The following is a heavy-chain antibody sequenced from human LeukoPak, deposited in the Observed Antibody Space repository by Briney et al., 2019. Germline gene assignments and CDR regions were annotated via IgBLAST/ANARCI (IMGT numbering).Heavy chain of an antibody. Sequence: GGSLRLSCAASGFTFSSYAMHWVRQAPGKGLEWVAVISYDGSNKYYADSVKGRFTISRDNSKNTLYLQMNSLRAEDTAVYYCARLYSSRKFDYWGQGTLVTVSS. J-gene: IGHJ4*02. CDR2: ISYDGSNK. V-gene: IGHV3-30-3*01. CDR3: ARLYSSRKFDY. CDR1: GFTFSSYA. D-gene: IGHD6-13*01.